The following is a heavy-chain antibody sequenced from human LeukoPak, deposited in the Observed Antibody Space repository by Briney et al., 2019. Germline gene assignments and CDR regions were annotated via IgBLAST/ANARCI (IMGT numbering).Heavy chain of an antibody. D-gene: IGHD2-2*01. V-gene: IGHV3-7*01. Sequence: PGGSLRLSCAASGFTFSSYLMSWVRQAPGKGREWVANIKQDGSEKYYVDSVKGRFTISRDNAKNSLYLQLNSLRAEDTAVYYCARDDCSSISCYHNWFDPWGQGTLVTVSS. J-gene: IGHJ5*02. CDR3: ARDDCSSISCYHNWFDP. CDR1: GFTFSSYL. CDR2: IKQDGSEK.